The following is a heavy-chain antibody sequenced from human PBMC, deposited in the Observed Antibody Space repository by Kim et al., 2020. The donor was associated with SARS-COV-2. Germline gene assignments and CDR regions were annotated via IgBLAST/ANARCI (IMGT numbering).Heavy chain of an antibody. CDR2: INPNSGGT. CDR3: ARDYVGVTTLFDP. D-gene: IGHD4-4*01. CDR1: GYTFTGYY. V-gene: IGHV1-2*06. J-gene: IGHJ5*02. Sequence: ASVKVSCKASGYTFTGYYMHWVRQAPGQGLEWMGRINPNSGGTNYAQKFQGRVTMTRDTSISTAYMELSRLRSDDTAVYYCARDYVGVTTLFDPWGQGTLVTVSS.